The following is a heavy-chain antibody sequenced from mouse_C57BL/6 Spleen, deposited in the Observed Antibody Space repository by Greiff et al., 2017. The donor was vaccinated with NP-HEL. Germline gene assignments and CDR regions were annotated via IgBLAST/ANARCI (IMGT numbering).Heavy chain of an antibody. CDR2: IHPNSGST. V-gene: IGHV1-64*01. D-gene: IGHD1-1*01. CDR1: GYTFTSYW. J-gene: IGHJ2*01. CDR3: ARWDTTVVAEDYFDY. Sequence: VQLQQPGAELVKPGASVKLSCKASGYTFTSYWMHWVKQRPGQGLEWIGMIHPNSGSTNYNEKFKSKATLTVDKSSNTAYMQLSSLTSEDSAVYYCARWDTTVVAEDYFDYWGQGTTLTVSS.